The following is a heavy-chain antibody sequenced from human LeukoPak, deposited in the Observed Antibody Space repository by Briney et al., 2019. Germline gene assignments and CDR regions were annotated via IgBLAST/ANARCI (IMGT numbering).Heavy chain of an antibody. D-gene: IGHD6-19*01. CDR3: ARGVWQWLVSSPYYYYYYMDV. Sequence: PSETLSLTCAVYGGSFSGYYWSWIRQPPGKGLEWIGEINHSGSTNYNPSLKSRVTISLDTSQNQFSLRLSSVTAVDTALYYCARGVWQWLVSSPYYYYYYMDVWGKGTTVTVSS. CDR2: INHSGST. V-gene: IGHV4-34*01. J-gene: IGHJ6*03. CDR1: GGSFSGYY.